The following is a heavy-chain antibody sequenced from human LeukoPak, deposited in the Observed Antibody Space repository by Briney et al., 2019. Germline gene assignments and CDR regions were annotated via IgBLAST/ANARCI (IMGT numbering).Heavy chain of an antibody. J-gene: IGHJ6*03. CDR3: ARDSTAAPISYMDV. D-gene: IGHD6-6*01. CDR2: ISWNSGSK. CDR1: GFIFDDYG. Sequence: PGRSLRLSCAASGFIFDDYGMHWVRQAPGKGLEWVSGISWNSGSKEYADSVKGRFTISRDNAKNSLYLQMNSLRVEDMALYFCARDSTAAPISYMDVRGKGTTVTVSS. V-gene: IGHV3-9*03.